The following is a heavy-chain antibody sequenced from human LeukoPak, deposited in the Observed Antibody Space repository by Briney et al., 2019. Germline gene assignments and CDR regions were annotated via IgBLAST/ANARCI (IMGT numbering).Heavy chain of an antibody. V-gene: IGHV4-39*07. CDR1: GGSISSSSYY. CDR2: IYYSGST. CDR3: ARTWDLLGWFDF. Sequence: PSETLSLTCTVSGGSISSSSYYWGWIRQPPGKGLEWIGSIYYSGSTYYNPSLKSRVTISVDMSKNQFSLKLRSVTAADTAVYYCARTWDLLGWFDFWGQGALVTVSS. J-gene: IGHJ4*02. D-gene: IGHD1-26*01.